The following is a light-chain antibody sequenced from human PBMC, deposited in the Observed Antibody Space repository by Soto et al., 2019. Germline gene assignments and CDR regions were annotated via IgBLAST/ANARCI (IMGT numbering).Light chain of an antibody. CDR2: GAS. CDR1: QNININY. CDR3: QQYGNSPIT. Sequence: EIVLTQSPGTLSFSPGEGATLSRRASQNININYLAWYQQKPGQAPRLLIYGASIRATGIPDRFSVSGSGTDFTLTINRLEPEDFAVYYCQQYGNSPITFGQGTRLEI. J-gene: IGKJ5*01. V-gene: IGKV3-20*01.